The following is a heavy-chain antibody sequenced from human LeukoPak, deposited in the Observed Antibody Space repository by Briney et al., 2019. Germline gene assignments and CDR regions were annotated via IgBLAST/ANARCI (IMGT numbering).Heavy chain of an antibody. D-gene: IGHD3-3*01. CDR1: GGPFSGYY. Sequence: SETLSLTCAVYGGPFSGYYWSWIRQPPGKGLEWIGEINHSGSTNYNPSLKSRVTISVDTSKNQFSLKLSSVTAADTAVYYCARTTIFGVVIKFDYWGQGTLVTVSS. V-gene: IGHV4-34*01. J-gene: IGHJ4*02. CDR3: ARTTIFGVVIKFDY. CDR2: INHSGST.